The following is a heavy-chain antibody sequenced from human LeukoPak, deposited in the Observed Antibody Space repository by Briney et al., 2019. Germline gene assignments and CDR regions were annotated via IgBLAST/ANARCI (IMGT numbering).Heavy chain of an antibody. CDR1: GYTFTSYG. V-gene: IGHV1-18*01. Sequence: ASVKVSCKASGYTFTSYGISWVRQAPGQGLEWMGWISAYNGNTNYAQKLQGRVTMTTDTSTSTAYMELRSLRSDDTAVYYCARAGGLLWFGELLRNWFDPWGQGTLVTVSS. D-gene: IGHD3-10*01. CDR3: ARAGGLLWFGELLRNWFDP. CDR2: ISAYNGNT. J-gene: IGHJ5*02.